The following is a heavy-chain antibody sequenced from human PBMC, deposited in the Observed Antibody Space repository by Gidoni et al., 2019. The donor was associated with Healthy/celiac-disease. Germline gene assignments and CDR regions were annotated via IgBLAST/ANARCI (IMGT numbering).Heavy chain of an antibody. D-gene: IGHD3-3*01. CDR2: IYWDDDK. J-gene: IGHJ4*02. Sequence: QITLKESGPTLVKPTQTLTLTCTFSGFSLSTSGVGVGWIRQPPGKALEWLALIYWDDDKRYSPSLKSRLTITKDTSKNQVVLTMNNMDPVDTATYYCAHVKGHYDFWSGYLYYFDYWGQGTLVTVSS. CDR3: AHVKGHYDFWSGYLYYFDY. V-gene: IGHV2-5*02. CDR1: GFSLSTSGVG.